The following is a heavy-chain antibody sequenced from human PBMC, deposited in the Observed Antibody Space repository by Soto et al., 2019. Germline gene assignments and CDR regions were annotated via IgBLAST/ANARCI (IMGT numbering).Heavy chain of an antibody. CDR2: INHSGST. CDR3: ARAECGGGSCSLSPQAFDI. CDR1: GGSFSGYY. J-gene: IGHJ3*02. D-gene: IGHD2-15*01. V-gene: IGHV4-34*01. Sequence: QVQLQQWGAGLLKPSETLSLTCAVYGGSFSGYYWSWIRQPPGKGLEWIGEINHSGSTNYNPSLKRRVTISVDKSKNQFSLKLSSVTAADTAVYYCARAECGGGSCSLSPQAFDIWGQGTMVTVSS.